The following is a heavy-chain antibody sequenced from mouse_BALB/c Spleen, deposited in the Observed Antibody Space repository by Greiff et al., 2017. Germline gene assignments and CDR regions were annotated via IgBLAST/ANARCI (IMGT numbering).Heavy chain of an antibody. CDR3: AGGGYYDYDGNAMDY. CDR2: ILPGSGST. Sequence: VQLQQSGAELMKPGASVKISCKATGYTFSSYWIEWVKQRPGHGLEWIGEILPGSGSTNYNEKFKGKATFTADTSSNTAYMQLSSLTSEDSAVYYCAGGGYYDYDGNAMDYWGQGTSVTVSS. CDR1: GYTFSSYW. J-gene: IGHJ4*01. D-gene: IGHD2-4*01. V-gene: IGHV1-9*01.